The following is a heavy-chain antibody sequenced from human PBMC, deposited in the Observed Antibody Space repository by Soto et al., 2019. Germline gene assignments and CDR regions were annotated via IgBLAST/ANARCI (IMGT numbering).Heavy chain of an antibody. CDR1: GVSVSSGSFY. Sequence: PSETLSLTCTVSGVSVSSGSFYWAWIRQPPGKGLGWIGFGSYSGTTNYKPSLKSRVTISVDTSRSQISLKVSSLTAADTAVYYCARGATVTQYDYWGQGTLGTVS. V-gene: IGHV4-61*01. D-gene: IGHD4-17*01. J-gene: IGHJ4*02. CDR2: GSYSGTT. CDR3: ARGATVTQYDY.